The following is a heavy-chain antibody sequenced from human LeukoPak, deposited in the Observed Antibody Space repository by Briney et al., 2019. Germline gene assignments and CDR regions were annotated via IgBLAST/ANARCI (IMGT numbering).Heavy chain of an antibody. J-gene: IGHJ3*02. CDR1: GFTVSSNY. Sequence: GGSLRLSCAASGFTVSSNYMSWVRQAPGKGLEWVSVIYSGGSTYYADSVKGRFTISRDNSKNTLYLQMNSLRAEDTAVYYCAREVVVVSLDAFDIWGQGTMVTVSS. D-gene: IGHD3-22*01. V-gene: IGHV3-53*01. CDR3: AREVVVVSLDAFDI. CDR2: IYSGGST.